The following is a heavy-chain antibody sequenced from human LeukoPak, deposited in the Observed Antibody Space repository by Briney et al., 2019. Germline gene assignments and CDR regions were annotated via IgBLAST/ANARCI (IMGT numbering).Heavy chain of an antibody. J-gene: IGHJ4*02. CDR3: VKDPMGGYFDY. V-gene: IGHV3-64D*06. Sequence: GGSLRLSCSASGFTFSSYAMHWVRQAPGKGLEYVSAISSNGGSTYYADSVKGRFTISRDNSKNTLYLQMSSLRAEDAAVYYCVKDPMGGYFDYWGQGTLVTVSS. CDR2: ISSNGGST. CDR1: GFTFSSYA.